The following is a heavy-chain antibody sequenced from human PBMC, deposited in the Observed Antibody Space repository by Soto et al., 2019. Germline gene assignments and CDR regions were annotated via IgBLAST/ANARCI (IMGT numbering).Heavy chain of an antibody. CDR1: GCSISIGGCY. J-gene: IGHJ5*02. Sequence: SETLPLTCTVSGCSISIGGCYLSWIRQHPGKGLEWIGYIYYSGSTYYNPSLKSRVTISVDTSKNQFSLKLSSVTAADTAVYYGARADGPGWTDGWCHGIRITFDP. CDR3: ARADGPGWTDGWCHGIRITFDP. CDR2: IYYSGST. D-gene: IGHD6-19*01. V-gene: IGHV4-31*03.